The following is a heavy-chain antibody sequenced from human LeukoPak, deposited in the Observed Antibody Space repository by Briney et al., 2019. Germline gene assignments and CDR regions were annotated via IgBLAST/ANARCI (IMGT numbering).Heavy chain of an antibody. Sequence: GGSLRLSCAASGFTFSSYNMNWVRRAPGKGLEWVSYISSSSSSIDYADSVKGRFTISRDNAKNSLYLQMNSLRAEDTAMYYCARDGLYSGNYDNWGQGTLVTVSS. CDR2: ISSSSSSI. CDR1: GFTFSSYN. D-gene: IGHD1-26*01. CDR3: ARDGLYSGNYDN. J-gene: IGHJ4*02. V-gene: IGHV3-48*01.